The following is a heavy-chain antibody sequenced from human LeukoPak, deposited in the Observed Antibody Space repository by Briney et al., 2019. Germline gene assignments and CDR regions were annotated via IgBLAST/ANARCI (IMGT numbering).Heavy chain of an antibody. Sequence: PSETLSLTCTVSGGSISSSSYYWGWIRQPPGKGLEWIGSIYYSGSTYYNPSLKSRVTISVDTSKNQFSLKLSSVTAADTAVYYCARDLGPPASINWFDPWGQGTLVTVSS. J-gene: IGHJ5*02. V-gene: IGHV4-39*07. CDR2: IYYSGST. CDR3: ARDLGPPASINWFDP. CDR1: GGSISSSSYY. D-gene: IGHD2-2*01.